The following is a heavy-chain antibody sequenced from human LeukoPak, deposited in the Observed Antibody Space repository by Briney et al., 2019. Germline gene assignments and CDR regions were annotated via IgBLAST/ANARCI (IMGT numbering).Heavy chain of an antibody. CDR3: ARDLGMISYGGVIEHDGFDI. Sequence: GGSLRLSCAASGFTVSSNFMSWVRQAPGKGLEWVSVIYTTGTTSYADSVKGRFTISRDNSKNTLYLQINSLRAEDTAVYYCARDLGMISYGGVIEHDGFDIWGQGTMVTVSS. V-gene: IGHV3-66*01. J-gene: IGHJ3*02. D-gene: IGHD3-16*02. CDR1: GFTVSSNF. CDR2: IYTTGTT.